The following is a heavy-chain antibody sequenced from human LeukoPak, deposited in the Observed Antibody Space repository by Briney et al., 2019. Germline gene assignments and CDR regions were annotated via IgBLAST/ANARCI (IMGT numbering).Heavy chain of an antibody. D-gene: IGHD5-12*01. CDR3: ARLPWTYSGYAALDY. CDR2: VYYSGST. J-gene: IGHJ4*02. CDR1: GGSISTTNYY. Sequence: PSETLSLTCTVSGGSISTTNYYWGWIRQSPGKGLEWFGCVYYSGSTYYNPSLKSRVTISVDTSQNQFSLKLSSVTAADTAVYYCARLPWTYSGYAALDYWGQGTLVTVSS. V-gene: IGHV4-39*07.